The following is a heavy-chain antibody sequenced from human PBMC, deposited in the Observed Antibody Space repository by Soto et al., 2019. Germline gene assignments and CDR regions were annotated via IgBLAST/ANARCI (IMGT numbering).Heavy chain of an antibody. CDR1: GFPFSTYP. CDR2: ISGSGIST. D-gene: IGHD4-4*01. V-gene: IGHV3-23*01. CDR3: VKLPVTTASYYYFGMDV. J-gene: IGHJ6*02. Sequence: PGGSLRLSCAASGFPFSTYPMNWVRQVPGKGLEWVSGISGSGISTFYADSVKGRFTISRDNSKNTVYLQMNRLRAEDTALYYCVKLPVTTASYYYFGMDVWSQGTTVTVSS.